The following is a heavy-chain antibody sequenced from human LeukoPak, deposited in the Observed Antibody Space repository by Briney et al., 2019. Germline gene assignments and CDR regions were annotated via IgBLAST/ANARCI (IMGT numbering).Heavy chain of an antibody. D-gene: IGHD4-17*01. V-gene: IGHV4-61*02. CDR2: IWTSGRT. CDR3: ARPSDYADFQH. Sequence: SQTLSLTCTVSGASISSGNYYWSWLRQPAGKGLEWIGRIWTSGRTEYNPSLKSRATIAVDTSKNQVSLKLTSVTAADTAVYYCARPSDYADFQHWGQGTLVTVSS. J-gene: IGHJ1*01. CDR1: GASISSGNYY.